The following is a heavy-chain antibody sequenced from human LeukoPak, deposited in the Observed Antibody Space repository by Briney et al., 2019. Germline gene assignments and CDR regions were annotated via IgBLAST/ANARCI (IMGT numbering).Heavy chain of an antibody. D-gene: IGHD3-3*01. J-gene: IGHJ6*02. Sequence: ASVKVSCKVSGYTLTELSMHWVRQAPGKGLEGRGGFDPEDGETIYAQKFQGRVTMTEDTSTDKAYMELSSLRSEDTAVYYCATRGVLRFLEWLSPPYYYYGMDVWGQGTTVTVSS. CDR3: ATRGVLRFLEWLSPPYYYYGMDV. CDR1: GYTLTELS. CDR2: FDPEDGET. V-gene: IGHV1-24*01.